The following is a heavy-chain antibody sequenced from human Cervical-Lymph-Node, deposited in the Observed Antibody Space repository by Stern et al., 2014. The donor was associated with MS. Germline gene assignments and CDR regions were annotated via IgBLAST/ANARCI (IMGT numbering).Heavy chain of an antibody. CDR3: ARSQNGRLLHYYFDS. D-gene: IGHD2-15*01. J-gene: IGHJ4*02. CDR2: IHYTGST. CDR1: GGSISSRDYY. Sequence: QLQLQESGPRLVQPSQTLSLTCTVSGGSISSRDYYWSWIRQHPEKGLDWIGYIHYTGSTYYNPSLKSRFPISIDTSKNQFSLKLSSVTAADTAIYYCARSQNGRLLHYYFDSWGQGTLVTVSS. V-gene: IGHV4-31*03.